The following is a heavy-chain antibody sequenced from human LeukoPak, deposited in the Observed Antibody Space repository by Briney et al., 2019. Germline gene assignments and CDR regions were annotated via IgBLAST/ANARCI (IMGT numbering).Heavy chain of an antibody. Sequence: ASVKVSCNASGYTFTSFAMNWVRQAPGQGFEGLGWINPNAGNPTYAQGFTGRFVFSLDTSVSTAYLQISSLKAEDTAVYYCARGNRGYSYGYVDYCGQGTLVTVSS. D-gene: IGHD5-18*01. CDR3: ARGNRGYSYGYVDY. CDR1: GYTFTSFA. J-gene: IGHJ4*02. CDR2: INPNAGNP. V-gene: IGHV7-4-1*02.